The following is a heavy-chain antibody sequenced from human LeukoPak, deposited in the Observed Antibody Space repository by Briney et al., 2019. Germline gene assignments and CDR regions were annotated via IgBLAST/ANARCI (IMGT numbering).Heavy chain of an antibody. Sequence: SETLSLTCTVSGGSISSYYLGWIRQPPGKGLEWIGNIYYTGSTYYNASLQSRVTISIDMSKNQFSLRLSSVTAADTAMYYCVKSGGYGLIDYWGQGTLVTVSS. J-gene: IGHJ4*02. V-gene: IGHV4-59*04. CDR1: GGSISSYY. CDR3: VKSGGYGLIDY. D-gene: IGHD6-19*01. CDR2: IYYTGST.